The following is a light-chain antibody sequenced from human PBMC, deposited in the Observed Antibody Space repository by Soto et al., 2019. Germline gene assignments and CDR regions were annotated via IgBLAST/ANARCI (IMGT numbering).Light chain of an antibody. Sequence: DIQMPQSPSTLSASVGDRVTITCRASESINSWLAWYQQKPGKAPKLLIYKASTLKSGVPSRFSGSGSGTDFTLTISSLQPEDFATYYCQQSYSTPITFGQGTRLEIK. CDR1: ESINSW. CDR3: QQSYSTPIT. V-gene: IGKV1-5*03. J-gene: IGKJ5*01. CDR2: KAS.